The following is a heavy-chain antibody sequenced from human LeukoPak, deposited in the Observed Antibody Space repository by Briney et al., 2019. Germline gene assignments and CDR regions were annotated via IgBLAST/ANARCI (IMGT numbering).Heavy chain of an antibody. V-gene: IGHV4-30-2*01. J-gene: IGHJ6*02. CDR3: ARDRGSSSSYYYGMDV. D-gene: IGHD6-6*01. Sequence: SQTLSLTCAVSGGSTSSGGYSWSWIRQPPGKGLEWIGYIYHSGSTYYNPSLKSRVTISVDRSKNQFSLKLSSVTAADTAVYYCARDRGSSSSYYYGMDVWGQGTTVTVSS. CDR1: GGSTSSGGYS. CDR2: IYHSGST.